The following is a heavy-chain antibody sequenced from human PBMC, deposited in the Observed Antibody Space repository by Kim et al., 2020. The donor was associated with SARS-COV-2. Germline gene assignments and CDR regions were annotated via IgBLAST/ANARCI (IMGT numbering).Heavy chain of an antibody. Sequence: RYTPSFQGQVTISADKSISTAYLQWSSLKASDTAMYYCARQQYYYYGMDVWGQGTTVTVSS. J-gene: IGHJ6*02. CDR3: ARQQYYYYGMDV. V-gene: IGHV5-51*01.